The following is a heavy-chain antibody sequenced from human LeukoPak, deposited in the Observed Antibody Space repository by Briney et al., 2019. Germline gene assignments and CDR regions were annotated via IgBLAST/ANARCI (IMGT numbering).Heavy chain of an antibody. V-gene: IGHV3-74*01. Sequence: GGSLRLSCAASGFTFSSSWMHWVRQAPGKGLVWVSRINSDGSITSHADSVKGRFTISRDNAKNTLYLQMSSLRVEDTAVYFCAREPSSWYVDYWGQGTLVAVSS. CDR2: INSDGSIT. CDR1: GFTFSSSW. J-gene: IGHJ4*02. CDR3: AREPSSWYVDY. D-gene: IGHD6-13*01.